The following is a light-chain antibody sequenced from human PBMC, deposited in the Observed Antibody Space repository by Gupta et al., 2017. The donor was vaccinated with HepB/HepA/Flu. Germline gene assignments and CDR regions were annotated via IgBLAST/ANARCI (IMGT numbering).Light chain of an antibody. Sequence: SYALTQQPSVSVSAGQAASISCSGDKLGYKSACWYQQQPDQSPVLVIYQDNKRPSGIPERFSGSNSGNTATLTISGTQAMDEADYYCQAWDSSTPWVFGGGTKLTVL. V-gene: IGLV3-1*01. CDR3: QAWDSSTPWV. J-gene: IGLJ3*02. CDR1: KLGYKS. CDR2: QDN.